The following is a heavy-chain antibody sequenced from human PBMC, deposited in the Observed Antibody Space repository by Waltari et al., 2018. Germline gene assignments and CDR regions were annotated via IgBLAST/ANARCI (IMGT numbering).Heavy chain of an antibody. J-gene: IGHJ4*02. CDR2: ISSSIHI. CDR3: ARDLGSSSFGY. CDR1: GFTFSSYS. D-gene: IGHD6-13*01. V-gene: IGHV3-21*01. Sequence: EVQLVESGGGLVKPGGSLRLSCAASGFTFSSYSMNWVRQAPGKGLGWVSSISSSIHIYYADSVKGRFTISRDNAKNSLYLQMNSLRAEDTAVYYCARDLGSSSFGYWGQGTLVTVSS.